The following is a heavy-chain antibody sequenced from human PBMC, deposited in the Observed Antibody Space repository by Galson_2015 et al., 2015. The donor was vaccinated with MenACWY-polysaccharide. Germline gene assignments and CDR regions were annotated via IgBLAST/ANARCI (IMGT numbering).Heavy chain of an antibody. V-gene: IGHV3-48*01. CDR1: GFTFSSYS. CDR2: ISSSSGTM. CDR3: AREARGFDY. D-gene: IGHD3-10*01. J-gene: IGHJ4*02. Sequence: SLRLSCAASGFTFSSYSMNWVRQAPGKGLEWVSYISSSSGTMYYVDSVKGRFTISRDNAKNSLYLQMNSLRAEDTAVYYCAREARGFDYWGQGILVTVSS.